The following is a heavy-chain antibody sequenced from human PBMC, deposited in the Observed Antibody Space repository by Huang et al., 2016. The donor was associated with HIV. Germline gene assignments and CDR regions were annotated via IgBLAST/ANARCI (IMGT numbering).Heavy chain of an antibody. Sequence: EVQLVESGGGLVQPGGSLRLSCAASGFSIRSYWMHWVRQAPGKGLVWVTRINSDGSSTSYADSGKGRFTISRDNAKNTLYLQMNSLRAEDTAVYYCARDPRIQSWLNFFDYWGQGTLVSVSS. D-gene: IGHD3-22*01. CDR1: GFSIRSYW. CDR3: ARDPRIQSWLNFFDY. J-gene: IGHJ4*02. V-gene: IGHV3-74*01. CDR2: INSDGSST.